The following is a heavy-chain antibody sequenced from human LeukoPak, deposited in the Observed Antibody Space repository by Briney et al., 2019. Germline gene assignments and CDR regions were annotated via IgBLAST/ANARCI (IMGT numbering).Heavy chain of an antibody. CDR3: AKEMATSEVESGMDV. V-gene: IGHV3-23*01. J-gene: IGHJ6*02. CDR1: GFTFSNHF. CDR2: ISGSGGST. Sequence: PGGSLRLPCAVSGFTFSNHFFNWVRQAPGKGLEWVSAISGSGGSTYYADSVKGRFTISRDNSKNTLYLQMNSLRAEDTAVYYCAKEMATSEVESGMDVWGQGTTVTVSS. D-gene: IGHD5-24*01.